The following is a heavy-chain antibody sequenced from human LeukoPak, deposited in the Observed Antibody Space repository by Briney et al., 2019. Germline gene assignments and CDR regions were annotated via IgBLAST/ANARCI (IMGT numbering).Heavy chain of an antibody. CDR2: INPKSGGT. CDR1: GYTFTGHY. V-gene: IGHV1-2*02. Sequence: ASVKVSCKASGYTFTGHYMHWVRQAPGQGLEWMGWINPKSGGTNYAQKFQGRVTMTRDTSISTAYMDMSSLRSDDTAVYYCARNLWFGESGDAFDMWSQGTMVTVSS. D-gene: IGHD3-10*01. CDR3: ARNLWFGESGDAFDM. J-gene: IGHJ3*02.